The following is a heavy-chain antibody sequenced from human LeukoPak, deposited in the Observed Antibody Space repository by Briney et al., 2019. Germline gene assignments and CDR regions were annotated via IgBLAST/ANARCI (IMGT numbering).Heavy chain of an antibody. V-gene: IGHV3-23*01. Sequence: SGGSLRLSCAASGFTFSSYAMSWVRQAPGKGLEWVSAISGSGGSTYYADSVKGRFTISRDNSKNTLYLQMNSLGAEDTAVYYCAKRGGHDFWSGYSFDYWGQGTLVTVSS. J-gene: IGHJ4*02. CDR2: ISGSGGST. CDR1: GFTFSSYA. D-gene: IGHD3-3*01. CDR3: AKRGGHDFWSGYSFDY.